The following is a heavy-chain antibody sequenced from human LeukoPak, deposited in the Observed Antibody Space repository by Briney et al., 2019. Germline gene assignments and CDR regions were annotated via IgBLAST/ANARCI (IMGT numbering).Heavy chain of an antibody. CDR2: ISAYNGNT. CDR3: ARDRLAFWFGELSRSWFDP. Sequence: ASVKVSCKASGYTFTSYGISWVRQAPGQGLEWVGWISAYNGNTNYAQKLQGRVTMTTDTSTSTAYMELRSLRSDDTAVYYCARDRLAFWFGELSRSWFDPWGQGTLVTVSS. J-gene: IGHJ5*02. CDR1: GYTFTSYG. V-gene: IGHV1-18*01. D-gene: IGHD3-10*01.